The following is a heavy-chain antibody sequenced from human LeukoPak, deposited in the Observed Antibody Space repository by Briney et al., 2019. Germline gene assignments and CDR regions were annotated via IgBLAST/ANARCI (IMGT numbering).Heavy chain of an antibody. CDR3: ASPYYYGSGSYYHAFDI. D-gene: IGHD3-10*01. V-gene: IGHV5-51*01. Sequence: GESLQISCKGSGYSFSNYWIGWVRQLPGKGLEWMGIIYPGDSDTRYSPSFQGQVTISADKSISTAYLQWSSLKASDTAMYHCASPYYYGSGSYYHAFDIWGQGTMVTVSS. J-gene: IGHJ3*02. CDR2: IYPGDSDT. CDR1: GYSFSNYW.